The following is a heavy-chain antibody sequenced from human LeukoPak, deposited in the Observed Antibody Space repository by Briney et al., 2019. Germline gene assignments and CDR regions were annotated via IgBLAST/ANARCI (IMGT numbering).Heavy chain of an antibody. CDR1: GFTFDDYA. Sequence: RPGGSLRLSCAASGFTFDDYAMSWVRQAPGKGVEWVGYFRNKAYGWTTDYAPSVKGRFTISRDDSKSIAYLQMNSLKTDDTAVYYCFRDYYDSRPGFDFWGQGTMVTVSS. CDR2: FRNKAYGWTT. D-gene: IGHD3-22*01. J-gene: IGHJ3*01. CDR3: FRDYYDSRPGFDF. V-gene: IGHV3-49*04.